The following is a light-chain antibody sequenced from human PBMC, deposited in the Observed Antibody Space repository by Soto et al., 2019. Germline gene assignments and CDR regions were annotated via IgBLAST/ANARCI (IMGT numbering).Light chain of an antibody. CDR1: SSDVGGYNY. Sequence: QSALTQPASVSGSPGQSITISCTGTSSDVGGYNYVSWYQQHPGIAPKLMISEVSNRPSGVSNRFSGSKSGNTASLTISVLQAEDEADYYCSSYTSSSTLVFGGGTKLTVL. V-gene: IGLV2-14*01. J-gene: IGLJ2*01. CDR3: SSYTSSSTLV. CDR2: EVS.